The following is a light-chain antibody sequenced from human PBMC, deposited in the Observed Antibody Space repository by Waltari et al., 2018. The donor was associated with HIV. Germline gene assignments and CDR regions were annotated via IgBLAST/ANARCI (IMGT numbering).Light chain of an antibody. J-gene: IGLJ3*02. CDR3: GTWDSSLSAWV. CDR1: SSNVGNNY. V-gene: IGLV1-51*01. CDR2: DNN. Sequence: QSVLTQPPSVSAAPGQKVNISCSGSSSNVGNNYVSWYQQLPVTAPKLLIYDNNNRPSGIPDRFSGSESGTSATLCITGLQTGDEADYYCGTWDSSLSAWVFGGGTKLTVL.